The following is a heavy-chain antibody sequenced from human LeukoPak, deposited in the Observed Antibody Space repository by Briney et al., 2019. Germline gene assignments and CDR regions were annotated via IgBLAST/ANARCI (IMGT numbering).Heavy chain of an antibody. CDR1: GFTFSNYE. CDR3: ARVRSGYSHENYFDY. CDR2: ISGSGSTI. D-gene: IGHD5-18*01. Sequence: GGSLRLSCAASGFTFSNYEMNWVRQAPGKGLEWVSYISGSGSTIYYADSVKGRFTISRDNAKDSLFLQMNSLRAEDTAVYYCARVRSGYSHENYFDYWGQGTLVTVSS. V-gene: IGHV3-48*03. J-gene: IGHJ4*02.